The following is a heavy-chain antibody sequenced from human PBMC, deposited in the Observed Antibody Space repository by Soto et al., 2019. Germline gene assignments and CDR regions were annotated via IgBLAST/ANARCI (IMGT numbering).Heavy chain of an antibody. J-gene: IGHJ4*02. CDR2: IWYDGSNT. Sequence: WWSLRLSCSASVFIFSSFGMHWVRQAPGKGLEWVAHIWYDGSNTYYADSVKGRFTISRDNSRNTLYLQMNSLRAEDTAVYHCVRDLLGSGGHFDYWGQGTPVTVS. CDR3: VRDLLGSGGHFDY. V-gene: IGHV3-33*01. D-gene: IGHD7-27*01. CDR1: VFIFSSFG.